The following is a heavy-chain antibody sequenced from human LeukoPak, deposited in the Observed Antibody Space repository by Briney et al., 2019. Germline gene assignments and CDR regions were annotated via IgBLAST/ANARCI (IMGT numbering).Heavy chain of an antibody. CDR1: GFTFSSYW. J-gene: IGHJ4*02. Sequence: GGSLRLSCAASGFTFSSYWMNWARQAPGKGLEWVASINHNGNVNYYVDSVKGRFTIPRDNAKNSLYLQMNSLRAEDTALYYCAKDGYFDWLSRRPFDYWGQGTLVTVSS. CDR3: AKDGYFDWLSRRPFDY. V-gene: IGHV3-7*03. D-gene: IGHD3-9*01. CDR2: INHNGNVN.